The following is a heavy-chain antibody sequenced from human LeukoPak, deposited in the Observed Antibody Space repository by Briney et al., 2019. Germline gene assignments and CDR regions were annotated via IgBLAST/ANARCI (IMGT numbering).Heavy chain of an antibody. J-gene: IGHJ4*02. D-gene: IGHD3-22*01. Sequence: GGSLRLSCAASGFTFDDYAMHWVRQAPGKGLEWVSGISWNSGSIGYADSVKGRFTISRDNAKNSLYLQMNSLRAEDTALNYCAKDIRYRDYYDSSGYSNWGQGTLVTVSS. CDR2: ISWNSGSI. CDR3: AKDIRYRDYYDSSGYSN. CDR1: GFTFDDYA. V-gene: IGHV3-9*01.